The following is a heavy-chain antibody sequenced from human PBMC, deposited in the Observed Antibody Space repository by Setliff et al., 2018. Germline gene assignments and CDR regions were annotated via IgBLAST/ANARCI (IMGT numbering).Heavy chain of an antibody. CDR2: ISTSGNT. D-gene: IGHD6-13*01. V-gene: IGHV4-4*07. CDR3: ARESRSTWYRRDF. J-gene: IGHJ4*02. CDR1: GGSIINSYY. Sequence: SETLSLTCTVSGGSIINSYYWSWIRQPAGKGLEWIGRISTSGNTNYNPSLKSRVTVSPDTSKNQFSLKLTSMTAADTAVYYCARESRSTWYRRDFWGQGTLVTVSS.